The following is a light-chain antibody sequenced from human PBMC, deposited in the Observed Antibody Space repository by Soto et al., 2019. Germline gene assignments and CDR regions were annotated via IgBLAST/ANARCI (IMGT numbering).Light chain of an antibody. V-gene: IGLV1-47*01. J-gene: IGLJ7*01. CDR2: KNN. CDR3: AAWDDSRSGPGV. Sequence: QAVVTQPPSASGTPGQRVTISCSGSSSNIGNFYVYWYQQLPGTAPKLLIYKNNQRPLGVPGRSSGSKSGTSASLAISGLRSEDEADYYCAAWDDSRSGPGVFGGGTQLTVL. CDR1: SSNIGNFY.